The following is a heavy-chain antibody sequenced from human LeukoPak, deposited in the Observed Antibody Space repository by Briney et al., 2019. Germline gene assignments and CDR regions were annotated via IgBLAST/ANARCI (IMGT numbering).Heavy chain of an antibody. D-gene: IGHD2-15*01. J-gene: IGHJ5*02. Sequence: GASVKVSCKASGFTFTSYGISWVRQAPGQGPEWMGWISAYNGNTNYAQKLQGRVTMTTDTSTSTAYMELRSLRSDDTAVYYCARTIAATPRRAWFDPWGQGTLVTVSS. CDR1: GFTFTSYG. CDR2: ISAYNGNT. CDR3: ARTIAATPRRAWFDP. V-gene: IGHV1-18*01.